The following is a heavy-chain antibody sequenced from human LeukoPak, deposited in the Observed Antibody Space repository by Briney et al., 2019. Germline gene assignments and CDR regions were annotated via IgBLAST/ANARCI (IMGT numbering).Heavy chain of an antibody. CDR1: GLTFSSYS. D-gene: IGHD3-10*02. V-gene: IGHV3-21*01. CDR2: ISGSGGST. Sequence: GGSLRLSCAASGLTFSSYSMNWVRQAPGKGLEWVSAISGSGGSTYYADSVKGRFTISRDNAKNSLYLQMNSLRAEDTAVYYCAELGITMIGGVWGKGTTVTISS. J-gene: IGHJ6*04. CDR3: AELGITMIGGV.